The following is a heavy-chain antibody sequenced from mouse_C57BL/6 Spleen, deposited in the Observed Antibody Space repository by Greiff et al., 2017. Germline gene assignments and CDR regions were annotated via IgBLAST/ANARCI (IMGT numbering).Heavy chain of an antibody. CDR1: GYTFTDYY. Sequence: VQLQQSGPELVKPGASVKISCKASGYTFTDYYMNWVKQSHGKSLEWIGDINPNNGGTSYNQKFKGKATLTVDKSSSTAYMELRSLTSEDSAVYYCARWDYGSHFDYWGQGTTLTVSS. CDR2: INPNNGGT. D-gene: IGHD1-1*01. J-gene: IGHJ2*01. CDR3: ARWDYGSHFDY. V-gene: IGHV1-26*01.